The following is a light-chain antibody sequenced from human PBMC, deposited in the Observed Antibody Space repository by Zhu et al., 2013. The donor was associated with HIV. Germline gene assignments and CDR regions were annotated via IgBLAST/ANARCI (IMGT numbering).Light chain of an antibody. J-gene: IGLJ2*01. V-gene: IGLV2-14*02. Sequence: QSALTQPASVSGSPGQSITISCTGSSSDFNMYNLVSWYQQHPGKAPKLMIYEGNKRPSGVSHRFSGSKSGNTASLTISGLQADDEADYYCSSYTSSSTVVFGGGTKVTVL. CDR3: SSYTSSSTVV. CDR2: EGN. CDR1: SSDFNMYNL.